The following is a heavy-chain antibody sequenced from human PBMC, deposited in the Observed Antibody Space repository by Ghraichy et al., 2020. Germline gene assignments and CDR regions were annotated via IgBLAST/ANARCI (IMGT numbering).Heavy chain of an antibody. J-gene: IGHJ3*01. CDR1: GITFSNVW. Sequence: GALRLSCAAPGITFSNVWMSWVRQAPGKGLEWVGRIKIPGTTDYAAPAKGRFTISRDDSKKMLYLQMNRLKTEDTAPYYCTTYNQTAAFDFWGHGAMVTVSS. CDR3: TTYNQTAAFDF. CDR2: IKIPGTT. D-gene: IGHD1-14*01. V-gene: IGHV3-15*05.